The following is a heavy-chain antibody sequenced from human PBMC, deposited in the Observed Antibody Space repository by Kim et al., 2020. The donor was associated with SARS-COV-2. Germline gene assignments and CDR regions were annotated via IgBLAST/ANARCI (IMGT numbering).Heavy chain of an antibody. D-gene: IGHD3-10*01. CDR3: ARHEAVSLCFGPGAFDI. V-gene: IGHV4-59*08. J-gene: IGHJ3*02. Sequence: SETLSLTCTVSGGSISSYYWSWIRQPPGKGLEWIGYIYYSGSTNYNPSLKSRVTISVDTSKNQFSLKLSSVTAADTAVYYCARHEAVSLCFGPGAFDIWGQGTMVTVSS. CDR2: IYYSGST. CDR1: GGSISSYY.